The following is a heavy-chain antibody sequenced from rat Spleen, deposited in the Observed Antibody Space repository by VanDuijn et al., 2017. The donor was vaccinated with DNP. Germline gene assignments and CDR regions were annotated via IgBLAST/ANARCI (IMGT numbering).Heavy chain of an antibody. CDR1: GFTFNNYW. CDR3: ARSWGDDGYPPFAY. J-gene: IGHJ3*01. V-gene: IGHV5-31*01. Sequence: EGQLVESGGGLVQPGRSLTVSCIASGFTFNNYWMTWIRHAPGKGLEWLASITNTGGSVYYADSVKGRFTISRDNAKSTLYLQMDSLRSEDTATYYCARSWGDDGYPPFAYWGQGTLVTVSS. D-gene: IGHD1-12*03. CDR2: ITNTGGSV.